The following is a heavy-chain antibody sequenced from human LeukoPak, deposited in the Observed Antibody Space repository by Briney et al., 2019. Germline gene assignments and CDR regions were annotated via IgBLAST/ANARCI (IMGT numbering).Heavy chain of an antibody. J-gene: IGHJ4*02. CDR2: IYYSGTT. Sequence: SETLSLTCTVSGGSISSYYWSWIRHPPGKGLEWIGYIYYSGTTNYNPSLRSRVTISVDTSKNQLSLKLSSVTAADTAVYYCARIVPYNYGYVDYWGQGTLVTVSS. V-gene: IGHV4-59*01. CDR3: ARIVPYNYGYVDY. D-gene: IGHD5-18*01. CDR1: GGSISSYY.